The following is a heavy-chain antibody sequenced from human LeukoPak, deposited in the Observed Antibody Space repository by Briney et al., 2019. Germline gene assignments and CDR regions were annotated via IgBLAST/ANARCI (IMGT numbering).Heavy chain of an antibody. CDR2: ISGDAVTS. CDR1: GFTFKNYA. Sequence: GGSLRLSCAASGFTFKNYAMNWVRQSPGQGLEWVSTISGDAVTSWYADSVKGRFTASRDNAKNTLYLQVNNLRAEDTAVYYCARGPNSNWSGLDFWGQGTLLTVSS. CDR3: ARGPNSNWSGLDF. V-gene: IGHV3-23*01. J-gene: IGHJ4*02. D-gene: IGHD6-6*01.